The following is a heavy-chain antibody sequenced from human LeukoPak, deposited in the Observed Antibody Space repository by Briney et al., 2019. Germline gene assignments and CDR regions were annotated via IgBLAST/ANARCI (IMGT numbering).Heavy chain of an antibody. D-gene: IGHD6-25*01. CDR2: MYNSGST. CDR1: GGSISSYY. Sequence: SETLSLTCTVSGGSISSYYWSWIRQPPGKELEWIGYMYNSGSTNYNPSLKSRVTISADTSKNEFSLKLTSVTAADTAVYYCARHVVAARDAFDIWGQGTMVTVSS. V-gene: IGHV4-59*08. CDR3: ARHVVAARDAFDI. J-gene: IGHJ3*02.